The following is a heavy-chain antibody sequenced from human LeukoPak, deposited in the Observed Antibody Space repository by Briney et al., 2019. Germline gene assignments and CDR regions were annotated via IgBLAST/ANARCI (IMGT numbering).Heavy chain of an antibody. J-gene: IGHJ3*02. D-gene: IGHD3-22*01. V-gene: IGHV4-39*01. Sequence: SETLSLTCTVSGVSISSSSYYWGWIRQSPGKGLEWIGSIYYSGSTNYNPSLKSRVTISVDTSKNQFSLKLSSVTAADTAVYYCARHLSPYDSSGYYYLAFDIWGQGTMVTVSS. CDR3: ARHLSPYDSSGYYYLAFDI. CDR1: GVSISSSSYY. CDR2: IYYSGST.